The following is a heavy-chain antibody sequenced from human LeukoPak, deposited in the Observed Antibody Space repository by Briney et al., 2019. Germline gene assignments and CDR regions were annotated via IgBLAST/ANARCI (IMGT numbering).Heavy chain of an antibody. V-gene: IGHV4-59*08. CDR3: ARRLSDDYYYYGMDV. Sequence: PSETLSLTCTVSGGSISSYYWSWIRQPPGKGLEWIGYIYYSGSTNYNPSLKSRVTISVDTSKNQFSLKLSSVIAADTAVYYCARRLSDDYYYYGMDVWGQGTTVTVSS. CDR1: GGSISSYY. J-gene: IGHJ6*02. CDR2: IYYSGST.